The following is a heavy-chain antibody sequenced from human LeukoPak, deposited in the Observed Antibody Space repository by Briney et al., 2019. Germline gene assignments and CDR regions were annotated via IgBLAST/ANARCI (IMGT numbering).Heavy chain of an antibody. D-gene: IGHD3-22*01. V-gene: IGHV1-69*06. CDR2: IIPIFGTA. Sequence: ASVKVSCKASGGTFSSYAISWVRQAPGQGLEWMGGIIPIFGTANYAQKFQGRVTITADKSTSTAYMELRSLRSDDTAVYYCARDYHQKRITMTVVPLRPYNWFDPWGQGTLVTVSS. CDR1: GGTFSSYA. CDR3: ARDYHQKRITMTVVPLRPYNWFDP. J-gene: IGHJ5*02.